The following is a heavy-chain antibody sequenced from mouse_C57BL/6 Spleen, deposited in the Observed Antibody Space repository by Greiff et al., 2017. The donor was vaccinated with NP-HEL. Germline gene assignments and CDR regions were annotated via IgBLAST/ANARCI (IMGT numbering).Heavy chain of an antibody. CDR3: ARGRRLQGTWFAY. V-gene: IGHV1-53*01. D-gene: IGHD3-2*02. CDR1: GYTFTSYW. J-gene: IGHJ3*01. CDR2: INPSNGGT. Sequence: QVQLQQPGTELVKPGASVKLSCKASGYTFTSYWMHWVKQRPGQGLEWIGNINPSNGGTTYNEKFKSKATLTVANSSSPAYIPLSRLTSEESAVDYCARGRRLQGTWFAYWGQGTLVTVSA.